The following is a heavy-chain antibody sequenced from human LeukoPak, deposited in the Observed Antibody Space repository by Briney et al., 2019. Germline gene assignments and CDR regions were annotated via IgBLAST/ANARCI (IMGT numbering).Heavy chain of an antibody. D-gene: IGHD6-19*01. CDR1: GFTFSNNY. J-gene: IGHJ4*02. Sequence: GGSLRLSCAASGFTFSNNYMSWVRQAPGKGLEWVSLISSGGSTSYADSVKGRFTISRDKSKNTLYLQLNSLRAEDTAVYYCAKRNSSGWFYFDYWGQGTLVTVSS. CDR2: ISSGGST. CDR3: AKRNSSGWFYFDY. V-gene: IGHV3-53*01.